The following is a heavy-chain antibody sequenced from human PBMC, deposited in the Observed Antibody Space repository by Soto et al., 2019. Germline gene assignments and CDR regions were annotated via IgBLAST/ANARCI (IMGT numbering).Heavy chain of an antibody. J-gene: IGHJ6*03. CDR1: GGSISSGVYY. CDR2: IYYFGST. D-gene: IGHD5-12*01. V-gene: IGHV4-31*03. CDR3: ARTGGDIVATITAYYYYYYMDV. Sequence: KTSETLSLTCTVSGGSISSGVYYWSWIRQHPGKGLEWIGYIYYFGSTYYNPSLKSRVTISVDTSQNQFSLKLTSVTAADTAVYYCARTGGDIVATITAYYYYYYMDVWGKGTTVTVSS.